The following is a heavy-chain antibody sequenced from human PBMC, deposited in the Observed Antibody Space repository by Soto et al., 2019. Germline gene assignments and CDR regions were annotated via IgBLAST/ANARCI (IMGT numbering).Heavy chain of an antibody. D-gene: IGHD3-16*02. J-gene: IGHJ4*02. Sequence: SVKVSCKSSGYIFKNYAVTWLRQAPGQGLEWMGGIIPVFGTPDYSQKFRGRVTITADESTSTVYMELRSLTSEDTAVYYCARHLYDYVWGSYRHWGQGTLVTVSS. V-gene: IGHV1-69*13. CDR1: GYIFKNYA. CDR2: IIPVFGTP. CDR3: ARHLYDYVWGSYRH.